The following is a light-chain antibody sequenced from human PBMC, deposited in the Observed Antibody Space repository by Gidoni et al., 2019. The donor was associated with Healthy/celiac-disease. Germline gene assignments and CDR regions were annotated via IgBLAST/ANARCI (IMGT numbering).Light chain of an antibody. CDR3: QQYGSSPYT. V-gene: IGKV3-20*01. CDR2: GAS. CDR1: QSVSSSY. J-gene: IGKJ2*01. Sequence: ESVLTQSRGTLSLSPGERATLSCRASQSVSSSYLAWDQQKPGQAPRLLIYGASSRATGIPDRFSGSGSGTDFTLTISRLEPEDFAVYYCQQYGSSPYTFGQGTKLEIK.